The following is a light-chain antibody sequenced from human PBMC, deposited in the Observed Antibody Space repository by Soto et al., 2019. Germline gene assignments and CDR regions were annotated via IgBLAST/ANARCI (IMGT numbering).Light chain of an antibody. V-gene: IGLV2-8*01. CDR3: GSHAGTNTFDV. Sequence: QSALTQPPSASGSPGQSVTISCTGTSSDVGGYKYVSCYQHHPGKAPKLMIYEVTKRPSGVPDRFSGSKSGHTASLTVSGLQAEDEAAFYCGSHAGTNTFDVLATGTKLTVL. CDR1: SSDVGGYKY. J-gene: IGLJ1*01. CDR2: EVT.